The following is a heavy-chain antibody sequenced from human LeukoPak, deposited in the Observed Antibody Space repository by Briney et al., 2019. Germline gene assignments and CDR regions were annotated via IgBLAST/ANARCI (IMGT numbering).Heavy chain of an antibody. CDR2: MNPNSGNT. J-gene: IGHJ4*02. CDR1: GYTFTSYD. Sequence: ASVKVSCKASGYTFTSYDINWVRQATGQGLEWMGWMNPNSGNTGYAQKFQGRVTMTRDTSISTAYMELSRLRSDDTAVYYCARGWTTTVVIDYWGQGTLVTVSS. D-gene: IGHD4-23*01. V-gene: IGHV1-8*01. CDR3: ARGWTTTVVIDY.